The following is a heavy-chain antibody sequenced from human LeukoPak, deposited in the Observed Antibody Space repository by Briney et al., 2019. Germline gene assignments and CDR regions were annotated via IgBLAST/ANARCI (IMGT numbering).Heavy chain of an antibody. CDR2: IYYSGST. V-gene: IGHV4-39*01. Sequence: PSETLSLTCTVSGGYISSSTYYWGWIRQPPGKGLEWIGSIYYSGSTYYNPSLKSRVTISVDTSKNQFSLKLSSVTAADTAVYFCARPTFSGYYSGPFDIWGQGTIVTVSS. CDR3: ARPTFSGYYSGPFDI. D-gene: IGHD3-22*01. CDR1: GGYISSSTYY. J-gene: IGHJ3*02.